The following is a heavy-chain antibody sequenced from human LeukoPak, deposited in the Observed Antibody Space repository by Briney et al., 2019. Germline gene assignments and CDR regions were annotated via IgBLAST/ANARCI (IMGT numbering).Heavy chain of an antibody. CDR2: ISGSGGST. CDR1: GFTFSDYA. D-gene: IGHD3-22*01. V-gene: IGHV3-23*01. Sequence: PGGSLRLFCAASGFTFSDYAMTWVRQAPGKGLEWVSVISGSGGSTYYADSVEGRFTISRDNSKNTLYLQMNSLRAEDTAVYYCAKRGYDSSGYYGYLDYWGQGILVTVSS. CDR3: AKRGYDSSGYYGYLDY. J-gene: IGHJ4*02.